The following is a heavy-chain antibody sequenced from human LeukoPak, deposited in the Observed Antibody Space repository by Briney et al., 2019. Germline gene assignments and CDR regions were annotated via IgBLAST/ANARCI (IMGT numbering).Heavy chain of an antibody. CDR1: GFTFSSYS. V-gene: IGHV3-48*01. Sequence: GGSLRLSCAASGFTFSSYSLNWVRQAPGKGLEWVSYISNSSSTIYYANSVKGRFTISRDNAKNSLYLQMNSLRAEDTAVYYCARGVPGAIGYFQHWGQGTLVTVSS. CDR2: ISNSSSTI. CDR3: ARGVPGAIGYFQH. D-gene: IGHD2-2*02. J-gene: IGHJ1*01.